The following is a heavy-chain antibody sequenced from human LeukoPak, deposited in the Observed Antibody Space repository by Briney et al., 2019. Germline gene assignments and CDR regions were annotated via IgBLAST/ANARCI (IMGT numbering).Heavy chain of an antibody. J-gene: IGHJ4*02. V-gene: IGHV3-43*01. Sequence: GGSLRLSCAASGFTFDDYTMHWVRQAPGKGLEWVSLISWDGGSIYYADSVKGRFTISRDNSKNSLYLQMNSLRTEDTALYYCAKDMTPYCGGDCSNPIDYWGQGTLVTVSS. CDR1: GFTFDDYT. CDR2: ISWDGGSI. D-gene: IGHD2-21*02. CDR3: AKDMTPYCGGDCSNPIDY.